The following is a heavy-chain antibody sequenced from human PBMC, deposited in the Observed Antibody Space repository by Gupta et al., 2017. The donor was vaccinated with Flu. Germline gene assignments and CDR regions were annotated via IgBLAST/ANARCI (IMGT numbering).Heavy chain of an antibody. V-gene: IGHV4-59*01. CDR2: IYYSGST. J-gene: IGHJ5*02. CDR3: ARGGYGDYGDELWFDP. Sequence: QVQLQESGPGLVKPSETLSLTCTVSGGSISSYYWSWIRQPPGKGLEWIGYIYYSGSTNYNPSLKSRVTISVDTSKNQCSLKLSSVTAADTAVYYCARGGYGDYGDELWFDPWGQGTLVTGSS. CDR1: GGSISSYY. D-gene: IGHD4-17*01.